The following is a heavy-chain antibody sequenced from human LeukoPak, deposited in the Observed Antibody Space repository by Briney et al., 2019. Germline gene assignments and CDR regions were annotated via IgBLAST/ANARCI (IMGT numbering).Heavy chain of an antibody. D-gene: IGHD3-10*01. J-gene: IGHJ4*02. V-gene: IGHV4-59*08. CDR3: ARMYYYGSGSPGSPDY. CDR2: IYYSGST. CDR1: GGSISSYY. Sequence: SETLSLTGTVSGGSISSYYWSWIRQPPGKGLEWIGYIYYSGSTNYNPSLKSRVTISVDTSKNQFSLKLSSVTAADTAVYYCARMYYYGSGSPGSPDYWGQGTLVTVSS.